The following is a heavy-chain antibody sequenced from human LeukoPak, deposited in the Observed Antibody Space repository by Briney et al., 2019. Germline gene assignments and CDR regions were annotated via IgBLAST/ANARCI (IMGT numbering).Heavy chain of an antibody. D-gene: IGHD2-2*01. CDR1: GFTVSRNY. J-gene: IGHJ4*02. CDR3: ARGGYCTSLTCYYLDF. V-gene: IGHV3-53*01. Sequence: PGGSLRLSCAASGFTVSRNYMSWVRQAPGKGLEGVSIIYTAGGTDYADAVNGRLHVSRDNSKYTVYLQMNSLRAEDTAMYYCARGGYCTSLTCYYLDFWGQGTLVTVSS. CDR2: IYTAGGT.